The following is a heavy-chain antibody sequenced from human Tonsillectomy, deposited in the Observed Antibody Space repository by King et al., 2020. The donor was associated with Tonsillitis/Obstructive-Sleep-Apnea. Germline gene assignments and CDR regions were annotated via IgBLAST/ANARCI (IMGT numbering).Heavy chain of an antibody. V-gene: IGHV3-23*04. J-gene: IGHJ6*04. Sequence: VQLVESGGALVQPGGSLRLSCAASGFTFSTYAMSWVRQAPGKGLEWVSIISSSGGSTDYADSVKGRFTISRDTSKNTLYRQMNSLRAEDTAVYYFAKPNYPGIWGPYYSYYGRDVGAKGTPVPFSS. CDR2: ISSSGGST. D-gene: IGHD3-16*01. CDR1: GFTFSTYA. CDR3: AKPNYPGIWGPYYSYYGRDV.